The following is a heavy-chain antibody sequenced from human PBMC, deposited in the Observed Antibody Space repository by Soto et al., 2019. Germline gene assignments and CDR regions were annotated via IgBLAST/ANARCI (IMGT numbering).Heavy chain of an antibody. CDR1: GFTFSSYA. D-gene: IGHD1-26*01. CDR2: ISGSGGST. CDR3: AKDPTYRKTLDAFDI. Sequence: GGSLRLSCAASGFTFSSYAMSWVRQAPGKGLEWVSAISGSGGSTYYADSVKGRFTISRDNSKNTLYLQMNSLRAEDTAVYYCAKDPTYRKTLDAFDIWGQGTMVNRLL. V-gene: IGHV3-23*01. J-gene: IGHJ3*02.